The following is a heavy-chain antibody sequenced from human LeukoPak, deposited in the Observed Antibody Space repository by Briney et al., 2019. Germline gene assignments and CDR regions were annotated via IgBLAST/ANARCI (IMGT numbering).Heavy chain of an antibody. Sequence: PSETLSLTCAVSGGSISSTPYYCAWIRQPPGKGLEWIGSIYYTGRTHYIPSLKSRVTISLDTPKNQFSLSLSSVTAADTAVYYCATQVAGGPLDYWGQGTLVTVSS. CDR2: IYYTGRT. J-gene: IGHJ4*02. CDR3: ATQVAGGPLDY. V-gene: IGHV4-39*01. CDR1: GGSISSTPYY. D-gene: IGHD6-19*01.